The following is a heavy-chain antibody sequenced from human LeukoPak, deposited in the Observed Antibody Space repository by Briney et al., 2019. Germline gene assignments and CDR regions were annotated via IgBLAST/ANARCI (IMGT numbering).Heavy chain of an antibody. CDR3: ARSSMVRGVFDY. Sequence: GGSLRLSCAASGFTFSSSAMSWVRQAPGKGLEWVSAISNNGGYIYYADSVQGRFTISRDNSKSTLCLQMNSLRAEDTAVYYCARSSMVRGVFDYWGQGTLVTVSS. J-gene: IGHJ4*02. CDR1: GFTFSSSA. D-gene: IGHD3-10*01. V-gene: IGHV3-23*01. CDR2: ISNNGGYI.